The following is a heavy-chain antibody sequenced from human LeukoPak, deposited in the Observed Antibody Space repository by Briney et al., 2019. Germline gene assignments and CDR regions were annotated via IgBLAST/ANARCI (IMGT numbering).Heavy chain of an antibody. Sequence: GGCLRLSCAASGFTFSSYWMHWVRQAPGKGLVWVSRMNTDGSSTSYADSVKGRFTISRDNAKNTLYLQMNSLRAEDTAVYYCAKDIATMRWLRPDQSFDYWGQGTLVTASS. D-gene: IGHD5-12*01. CDR2: MNTDGSST. J-gene: IGHJ4*02. V-gene: IGHV3-74*01. CDR3: AKDIATMRWLRPDQSFDY. CDR1: GFTFSSYW.